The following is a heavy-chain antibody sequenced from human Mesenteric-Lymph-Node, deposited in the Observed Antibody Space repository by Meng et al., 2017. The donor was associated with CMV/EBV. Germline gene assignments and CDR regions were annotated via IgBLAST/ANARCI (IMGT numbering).Heavy chain of an antibody. CDR1: GGSISSSSYY. CDR3: ARNCENYDFWSGYHRPYGMDV. V-gene: IGHV4-61*05. D-gene: IGHD3-3*01. CDR2: IYYSGST. J-gene: IGHJ6*02. Sequence: SETLSLTCTVSGGSISSSSYYWGWIRQPPGKGLEWIGYIYYSGSTNYNPSLKSRVTISVDTSKNQFSLKLSSVTAADTAVYYCARNCENYDFWSGYHRPYGMDVWGQGTTVTVSS.